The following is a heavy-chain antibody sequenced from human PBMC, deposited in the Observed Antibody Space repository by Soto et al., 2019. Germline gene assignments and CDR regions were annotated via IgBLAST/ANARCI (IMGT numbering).Heavy chain of an antibody. V-gene: IGHV1-69*13. D-gene: IGHD3-9*01. CDR2: IIPIFGTA. CDR1: GYTFTGYY. Sequence: GASVKVSCKASGYTFTGYYMHWVRQAPGQGLEWMGGIIPIFGTANYAQKFQGRVTITADESTSTAYMELSSLRSEDTAVYYCASLYYDILTGYYSYYFDYWGQGTLVTVSS. J-gene: IGHJ4*02. CDR3: ASLYYDILTGYYSYYFDY.